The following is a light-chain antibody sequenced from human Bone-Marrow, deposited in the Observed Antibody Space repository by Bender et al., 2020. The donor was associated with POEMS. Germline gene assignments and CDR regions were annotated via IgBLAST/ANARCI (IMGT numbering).Light chain of an antibody. CDR1: NSDVGGYRF. J-gene: IGLJ2*01. CDR3: SSYTSTSSLVV. V-gene: IGLV2-14*01. Sequence: QSALTQPASVSGSPGQSITLSCTGTNSDVGGYRFVSWYQHHPGKAPKLLIHEVSNRPSGVSNRFSGSKSGNTASLTISGLQAEDEADYYCSSYTSTSSLVVLGGGTKLTVL. CDR2: EVS.